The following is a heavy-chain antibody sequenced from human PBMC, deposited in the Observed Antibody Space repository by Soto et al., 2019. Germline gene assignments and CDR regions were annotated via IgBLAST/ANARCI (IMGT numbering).Heavy chain of an antibody. CDR2: ISPSSTYI. D-gene: IGHD3-22*01. J-gene: IGHJ4*02. Sequence: GGSLRLSCAASGFTFSSYGMNWVRQASGKGLEWVSSISPSSTYIYYADSLKGRFTISRDNAKNSLYLQMNSLRAEDTAVYYCARGANYYDRSGYCGYWGQGTLVTVSS. CDR3: ARGANYYDRSGYCGY. V-gene: IGHV3-21*01. CDR1: GFTFSSYG.